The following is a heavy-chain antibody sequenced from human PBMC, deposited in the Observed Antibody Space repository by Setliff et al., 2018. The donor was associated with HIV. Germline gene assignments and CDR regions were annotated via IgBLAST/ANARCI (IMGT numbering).Heavy chain of an antibody. D-gene: IGHD3-10*01. CDR1: GHTFSNYD. Sequence: ASVKVSCKASGHTFSNYDVIWVRRATGQGLEWMGWMNPNSGDTGYSQKFQGRVIMTRDTSISTAYMELSSLTSADTAVYYCASGKGVRGVIITGGLDVWGAGTTVTVSS. V-gene: IGHV1-8*01. CDR3: ASGKGVRGVIITGGLDV. J-gene: IGHJ6*04. CDR2: MNPNSGDT.